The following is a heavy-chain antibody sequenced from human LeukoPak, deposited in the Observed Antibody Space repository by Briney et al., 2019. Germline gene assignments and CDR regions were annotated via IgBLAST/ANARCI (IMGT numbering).Heavy chain of an antibody. Sequence: PGRSLTLSCAASGFTFSDYCMHWVRQAPGKGLEWVALISYDGSNKYYADSVKGRFSISGDNSKNTLYLQMNSLSAEGTAVYYCAKERYSSSELGTFDIWGQGTMVTVSS. V-gene: IGHV3-30*18. D-gene: IGHD6-13*01. J-gene: IGHJ3*02. CDR1: GFTFSDYC. CDR3: AKERYSSSELGTFDI. CDR2: ISYDGSNK.